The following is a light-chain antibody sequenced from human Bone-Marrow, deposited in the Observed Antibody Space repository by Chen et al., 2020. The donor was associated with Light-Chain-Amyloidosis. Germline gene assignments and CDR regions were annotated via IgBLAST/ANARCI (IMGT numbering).Light chain of an antibody. CDR2: GAS. Sequence: EIVMTQPPATLSVSPGETATLSCRASQSVSSNLAWYQQQPGQAPRLLIYGASTRATGFPARFSGSGSGTEFTLTISSLQSEDFAFYYCQQYNNWPSLTFGGGTKVEIK. CDR1: QSVSSN. J-gene: IGKJ4*01. V-gene: IGKV3-15*01. CDR3: QQYNNWPSLT.